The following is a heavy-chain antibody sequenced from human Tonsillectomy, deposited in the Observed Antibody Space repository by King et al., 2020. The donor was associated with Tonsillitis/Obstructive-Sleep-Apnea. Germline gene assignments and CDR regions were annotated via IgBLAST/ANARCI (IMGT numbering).Heavy chain of an antibody. D-gene: IGHD2-2*01. J-gene: IGHJ4*02. Sequence: VQLVQSGGGVVRPGGSLRLSCAASGFTFDDYGISWVRQAPGKGLDWGSGINWNGGSTGFADSVKGRFTISRDNAKNSLYLQMNRLRAEDTALYYCARDGTDSYQLVADWGQGTLVTVSS. V-gene: IGHV3-20*04. CDR1: GFTFDDYG. CDR2: INWNGGST. CDR3: ARDGTDSYQLVAD.